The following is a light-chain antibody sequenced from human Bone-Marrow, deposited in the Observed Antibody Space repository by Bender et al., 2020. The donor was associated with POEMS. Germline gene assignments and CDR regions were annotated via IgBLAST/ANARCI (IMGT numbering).Light chain of an antibody. CDR3: CSYAGSGMI. Sequence: QSALTQPASVSGSPGQSITISCTGTSSDVGSYNLVSWYQQHPGKAPKLMIYEVSKRPSGVSNRFSGSKSGNTASLTISGLQPEDEADYYCCSYAGSGMIFGGGTKLTVL. V-gene: IGLV2-23*02. J-gene: IGLJ2*01. CDR2: EVS. CDR1: SSDVGSYNL.